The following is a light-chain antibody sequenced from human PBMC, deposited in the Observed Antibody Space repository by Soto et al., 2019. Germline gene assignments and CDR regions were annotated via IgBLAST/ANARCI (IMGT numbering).Light chain of an antibody. CDR1: QTVYSD. J-gene: IGKJ3*01. Sequence: EIVMTQSPATLSVSPGERATLSCRASQTVYSDLAWYQQKPGQAPRLLIYSSSTRIPGTPARFTGSGSGTEFTLTISSLQSEDFAVYYCQPHYNWPLVFTFGPGTRVNIK. CDR3: QPHYNWPLVFT. CDR2: SSS. V-gene: IGKV3-15*01.